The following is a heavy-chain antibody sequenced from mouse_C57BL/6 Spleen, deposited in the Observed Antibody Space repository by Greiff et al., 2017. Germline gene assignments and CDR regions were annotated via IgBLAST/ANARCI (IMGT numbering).Heavy chain of an antibody. J-gene: IGHJ1*03. CDR3: ARMETTVVDWYFDV. CDR1: DSEVFPIAY. V-gene: IGHV15-2*01. D-gene: IGHD1-1*01. Sequence: VQLVESGSELRSPGSSVKLSCKDFDSEVFPIAYMSWVRQKPGHGFEWIGGILPSIGRTIYGEKFEDKATLDADTLSNTAYLELNSLTSEDSAIYYCARMETTVVDWYFDVWGTGTTVTVSS. CDR2: ILPSIGRT.